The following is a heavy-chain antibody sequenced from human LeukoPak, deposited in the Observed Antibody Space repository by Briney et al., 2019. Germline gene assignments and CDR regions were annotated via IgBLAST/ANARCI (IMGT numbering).Heavy chain of an antibody. V-gene: IGHV4-34*01. D-gene: IGHD6-13*01. CDR2: INHSGST. CDR1: GGSFSGYY. Sequence: SETPSLTCAVYGGSFSGYYWSWIRQPPGKGLEWIGEINHSGSTNYNPSLKSRVTISVDTSKNQFSLKLSSVTAADTAVYYCARGSPAGSSFYYWGQGTLVTVSS. CDR3: ARGSPAGSSFYY. J-gene: IGHJ4*02.